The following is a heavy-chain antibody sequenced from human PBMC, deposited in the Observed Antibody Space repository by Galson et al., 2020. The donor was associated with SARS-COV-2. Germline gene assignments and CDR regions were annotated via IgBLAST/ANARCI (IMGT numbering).Heavy chain of an antibody. CDR3: AGGHWGRDY. Sequence: GESLKISCVGSGFTFSIHWMSWVRQAPGKGLEWVADIKPDGSDKYYVDSVKGRFTIARDNAKNTVYLQMNSLRAEDTAMYYCAGGHWGRDYWGQGTLVTVSS. CDR1: GFTFSIHW. D-gene: IGHD7-27*01. V-gene: IGHV3-7*04. J-gene: IGHJ4*02. CDR2: IKPDGSDK.